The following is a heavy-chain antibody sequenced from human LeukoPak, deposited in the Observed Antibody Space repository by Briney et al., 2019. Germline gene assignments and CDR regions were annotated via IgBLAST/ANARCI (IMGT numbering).Heavy chain of an antibody. J-gene: IGHJ4*02. D-gene: IGHD3-22*01. CDR3: ARGDGSSGYYSTGVFDY. Sequence: GGSLRLSCAASGFTFSSYWMHWIRQAPGKGLVWVSRINSDGSSTSYADSVKGRFTISRDNAKNTLYLQMNSLRAEDTAVYYCARGDGSSGYYSTGVFDYWGQGTLVTVSS. CDR1: GFTFSSYW. V-gene: IGHV3-74*01. CDR2: INSDGSST.